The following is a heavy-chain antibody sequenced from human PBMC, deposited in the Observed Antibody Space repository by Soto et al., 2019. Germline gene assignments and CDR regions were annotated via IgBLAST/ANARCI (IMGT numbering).Heavy chain of an antibody. D-gene: IGHD1-7*01. Sequence: QVQLVQSGAEVKKPGSSVKVSCKASGGTFSSYAISWVRQAPGQGLEWMGGIIPIFGTANYAQKYQGRVMSTADESTRTAYMELSSLRSEDTAVYYCARDRITGTTSGWFDPWGQGTLVTVSS. J-gene: IGHJ5*02. CDR2: IIPIFGTA. V-gene: IGHV1-69*01. CDR1: GGTFSSYA. CDR3: ARDRITGTTSGWFDP.